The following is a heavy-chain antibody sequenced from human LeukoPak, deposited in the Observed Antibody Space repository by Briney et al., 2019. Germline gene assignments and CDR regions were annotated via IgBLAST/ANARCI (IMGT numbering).Heavy chain of an antibody. D-gene: IGHD3-10*01. Sequence: PGRSLRLSCAASGFTFSSYTMHWVRQAPGKGLEWVAVISYDGSNKYYADSVKGRFTISRNNSKNTLYLQMNSLRAEDTAVYYCAQDPGSAYYFDYWGQGTLVTVSS. CDR1: GFTFSSYT. CDR2: ISYDGSNK. CDR3: AQDPGSAYYFDY. V-gene: IGHV3-30*04. J-gene: IGHJ4*02.